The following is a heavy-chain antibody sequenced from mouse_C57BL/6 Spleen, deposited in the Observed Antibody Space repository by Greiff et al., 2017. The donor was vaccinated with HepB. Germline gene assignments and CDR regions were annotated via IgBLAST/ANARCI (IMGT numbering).Heavy chain of an antibody. J-gene: IGHJ1*03. V-gene: IGHV5-17*01. CDR2: ISSGSSTI. CDR3: ARSTVVPFYWYFDV. D-gene: IGHD1-1*01. CDR1: GFTFSDYG. Sequence: EVKLMESGGGLVKPGGSLKLSCAASGFTFSDYGMHWVRQAPEKGLEWVAYISSGSSTIYYADTVKGRFTISRDNAKNTLFLQMTSLRSEDTAMYYCARSTVVPFYWYFDVWGTGTTVTVSS.